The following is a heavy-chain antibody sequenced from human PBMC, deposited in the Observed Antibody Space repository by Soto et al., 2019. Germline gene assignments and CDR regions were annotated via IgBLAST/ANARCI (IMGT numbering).Heavy chain of an antibody. CDR1: GFIFSTYS. CDR3: ARPTYYDDSSGPLGY. V-gene: IGHV3-48*01. J-gene: IGHJ4*02. CDR2: TSSSSSNI. D-gene: IGHD3-22*01. Sequence: GGSLRLSCAASGFIFSTYSMNWVRQGPGKGLEWVSYTSSSSSNIFYTESVKGRFTVSRDNAKNSLYLQMNSLRAEDTDVYYCARPTYYDDSSGPLGYWGQGTLVTVSS.